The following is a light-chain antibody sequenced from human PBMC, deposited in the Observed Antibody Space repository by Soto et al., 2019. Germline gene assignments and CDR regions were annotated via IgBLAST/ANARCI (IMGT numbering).Light chain of an antibody. CDR3: QSYDSSLV. J-gene: IGLJ1*01. V-gene: IGLV1-40*01. Sequence: QLVLTQPPSVSGAPGQGVTISCTGSSSNIGAGFDVHWYQQLPGTAPKLRIYRKTNRPSGVPDRFSGSKSGSSASLAITGLKAEDEADYYCQSYDSSLVFGTGTKLTVL. CDR1: SSNIGAGFD. CDR2: RKT.